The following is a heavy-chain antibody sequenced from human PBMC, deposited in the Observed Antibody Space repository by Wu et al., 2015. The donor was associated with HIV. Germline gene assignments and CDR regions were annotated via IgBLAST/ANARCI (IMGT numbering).Heavy chain of an antibody. D-gene: IGHD5-18*01. Sequence: VQLVQSGAEVKKPGTSVTISCRVSGYIFTDFYLHWVQQAPGKGLEWMGLVDPEDGETTYAEKFQGRVAITRDTSVNTAYMVLSRLRLDDTAIYYCASGIQAGGANFWGQGTLVTVSS. V-gene: IGHV1-69-2*01. J-gene: IGHJ4*02. CDR1: GYIFTDFY. CDR3: ASGIQAGGANF. CDR2: VDPEDGET.